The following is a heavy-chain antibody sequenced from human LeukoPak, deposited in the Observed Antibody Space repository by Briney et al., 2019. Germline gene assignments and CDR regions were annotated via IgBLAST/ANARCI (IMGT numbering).Heavy chain of an antibody. V-gene: IGHV4-61*09. D-gene: IGHD2-21*02. Sequence: PSETLSLTCTVSGASISRGGYYWSWIRQPAGKGLEWIGHIYTSGSTNYNPSLKSRVTISVDTSRNSFSLELSSVTAADTAVYYCARVGYCGGDCYPFDYWGQGTLTTISS. CDR1: GASISRGGYY. J-gene: IGHJ4*02. CDR3: ARVGYCGGDCYPFDY. CDR2: IYTSGST.